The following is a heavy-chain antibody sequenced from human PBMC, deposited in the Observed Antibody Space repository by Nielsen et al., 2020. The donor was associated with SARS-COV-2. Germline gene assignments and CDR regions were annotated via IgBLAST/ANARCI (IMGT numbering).Heavy chain of an antibody. Sequence: GESLKISCAASGFTFSSYAISWVRQAPGKGLEWVSGINGRGGSTYYADSVKGRFTISRDNSKNTLYLQMNSLRAEDTAVYYCARDAAYSRFDYWGQGTLVTVSS. D-gene: IGHD4-11*01. CDR2: INGRGGST. CDR3: ARDAAYSRFDY. J-gene: IGHJ4*02. CDR1: GFTFSSYA. V-gene: IGHV3-23*01.